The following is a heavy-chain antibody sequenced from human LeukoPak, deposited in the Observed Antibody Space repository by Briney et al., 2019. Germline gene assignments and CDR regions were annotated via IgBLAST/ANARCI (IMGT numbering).Heavy chain of an antibody. CDR2: IYSGGST. J-gene: IGHJ4*02. D-gene: IGHD5-18*01. Sequence: GGSLRLSCAASGFTVSSSYMSWVRQAPGKGLEWVSVIYSGGSTYYADSVKGRFTISRDNSKNTLFLQMNSLRAEDTAVYYCARDSPLGYTYGYVSYFDYLGQGTLVTVSS. V-gene: IGHV3-66*01. CDR1: GFTVSSSY. CDR3: ARDSPLGYTYGYVSYFDY.